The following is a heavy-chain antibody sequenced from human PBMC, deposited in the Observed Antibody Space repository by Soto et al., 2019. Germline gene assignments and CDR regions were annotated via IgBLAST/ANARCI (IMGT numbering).Heavy chain of an antibody. Sequence: SETLSLTCTVSGGSISSSRCHWGWIRQPPGKGLEWIASIKYSGTTFYNPSLKSRVTLSVDTSKNQFALKLSSVTAADTAVYYCARNYGLVAFDIWGQGTMVTVSS. CDR1: GGSISSSRCH. CDR3: ARNYGLVAFDI. CDR2: IKYSGTT. V-gene: IGHV4-39*06. D-gene: IGHD4-17*01. J-gene: IGHJ3*02.